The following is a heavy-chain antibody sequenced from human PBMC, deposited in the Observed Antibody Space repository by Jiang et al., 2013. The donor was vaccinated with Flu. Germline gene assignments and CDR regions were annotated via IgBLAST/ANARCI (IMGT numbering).Heavy chain of an antibody. CDR2: ISYSGNT. Sequence: GSGLVKPSETLSLTCTVSGGSIFSYIYYWGWIRQTPGKGLEWIGTISYSGNTFSTPSLKSRVTLSVDTSKMQFSLKMTSVTAADTGVYYCARHYAGAPEVFWYFDLWGRGTLVTVSS. CDR3: ARHYAGAPEVFWYFDL. J-gene: IGHJ2*01. V-gene: IGHV4-39*01. D-gene: IGHD3-10*01. CDR1: GGSIFSYIYY.